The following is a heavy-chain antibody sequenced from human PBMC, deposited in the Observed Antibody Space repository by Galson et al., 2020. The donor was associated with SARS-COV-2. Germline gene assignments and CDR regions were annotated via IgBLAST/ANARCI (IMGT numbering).Heavy chain of an antibody. CDR2: IYAGGRT. CDR3: ARFYSSGFEY. J-gene: IGHJ4*02. Sequence: SETLSLTCTVSGGSITIDKYYWSWIRQPAGKGLEWIGRIYAGGRTDYNPSLKSRVTISADTSKNQFSLELTSVTAADTAVYYCARFYSSGFEYWGRGALVTVSS. CDR1: GGSITIDKYY. D-gene: IGHD6-19*01. V-gene: IGHV4-61*02.